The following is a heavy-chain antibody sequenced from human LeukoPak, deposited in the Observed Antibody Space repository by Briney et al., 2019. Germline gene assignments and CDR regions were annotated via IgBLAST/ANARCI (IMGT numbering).Heavy chain of an antibody. Sequence: ASVKVSCKASGYTFTGYYMHWVRQAPGQGLEWMGRINPNSGGTNYAQNLQGRVTMTSDTSTSTAYMELRSLRSDDTAVYYCARGGGGGTYYYFGMDVWGQGTTVTVSS. CDR3: ARGGGGGTYYYFGMDV. CDR2: INPNSGGT. CDR1: GYTFTGYY. J-gene: IGHJ6*02. V-gene: IGHV1-2*06. D-gene: IGHD2-21*01.